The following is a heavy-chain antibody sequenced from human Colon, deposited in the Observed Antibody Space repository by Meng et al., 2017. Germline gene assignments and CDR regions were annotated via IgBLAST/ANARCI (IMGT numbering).Heavy chain of an antibody. CDR2: IDYRGNS. CDR1: GGSMNNNYYY. J-gene: IGHJ1*01. Sequence: QVQLQQSGPGLVKPPETLSLTCIVSGGSMNNNYYYWGWLRQSPGKGLEWIGSIDYRGNSYYNPSLKSRVTISVDTSKNQFSLKLTSVTAADTAVYHCLRGSGGSVWGQGTLVTVSS. V-gene: IGHV4-39*07. CDR3: LRGSGGSV. D-gene: IGHD3-10*01.